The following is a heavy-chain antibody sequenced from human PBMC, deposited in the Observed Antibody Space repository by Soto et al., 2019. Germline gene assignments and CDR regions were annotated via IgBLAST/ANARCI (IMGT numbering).Heavy chain of an antibody. CDR3: AIVSNKQLLPYFFDY. CDR1: GYTLTELS. D-gene: IGHD2-2*01. CDR2: FDPEDGET. Sequence: GASVKVSCKVSGYTLTELSMHWVRQAPGKGLEWMGGFDPEDGETIYAQKFQGRVTMTEDTSTDTAYMELSSLRSEDTAVYYCAIVSNKQLLPYFFDYCAQGTLVPVSS. J-gene: IGHJ4*02. V-gene: IGHV1-24*01.